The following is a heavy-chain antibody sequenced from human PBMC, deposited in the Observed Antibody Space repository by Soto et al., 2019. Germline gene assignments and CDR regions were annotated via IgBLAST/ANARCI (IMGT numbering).Heavy chain of an antibody. CDR1: GFTFTNYA. J-gene: IGHJ4*02. CDR3: AKDRLRRGAAY. CDR2: ISGGSGST. D-gene: IGHD4-17*01. Sequence: EVQLLESGGGLVQPGGSLRLSCAASGFTFTNYAMSWVRQAPGKGLEWVSTISGGSGSTDYADPVKGRFTISRDNSKNTVYLQMNSLRAEATAVYFCAKDRLRRGAAYWGQGTLVTVSS. V-gene: IGHV3-23*01.